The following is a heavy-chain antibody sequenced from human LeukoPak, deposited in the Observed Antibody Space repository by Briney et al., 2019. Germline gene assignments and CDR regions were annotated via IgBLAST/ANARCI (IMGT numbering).Heavy chain of an antibody. D-gene: IGHD6-6*01. V-gene: IGHV3-33*01. CDR3: ARDREAARPGWFDP. J-gene: IGHJ5*02. CDR1: GFSFSSHG. CDR2: IWYDGSKK. Sequence: GGSLRLSCAASGFSFSSHGMHWVRQVPGKGLEWVAVIWYDGSKKYYADFVKGRFTISRDNFKNTMSLQMNSLRADDTSVYYCARDREAARPGWFDPWGQGTLVTVSS.